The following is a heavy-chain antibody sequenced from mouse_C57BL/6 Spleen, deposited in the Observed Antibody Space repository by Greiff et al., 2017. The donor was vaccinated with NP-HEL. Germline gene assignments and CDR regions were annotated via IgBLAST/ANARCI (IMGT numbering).Heavy chain of an antibody. CDR3: AREGDGYLSDYFDY. Sequence: QVQLQQPGAELVKPGASVKLSCKASGYTFTSYWMHWVKQRPGQGLEWIGMIHPNSGSTNYNEKFKSKATLTVDKSSSTAYMQLSSLTSEDSAVYYCAREGDGYLSDYFDYWGQGTTLTVS. D-gene: IGHD2-3*01. V-gene: IGHV1-64*01. CDR2: IHPNSGST. J-gene: IGHJ2*01. CDR1: GYTFTSYW.